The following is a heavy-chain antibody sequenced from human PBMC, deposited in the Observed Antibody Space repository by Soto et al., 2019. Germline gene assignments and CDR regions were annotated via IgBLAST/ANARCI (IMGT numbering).Heavy chain of an antibody. CDR2: INHSGST. V-gene: IGHV4-34*01. Sequence: QVQLQQWGAGLLKPSETLSLTCAVYGGSFSGYYWSWIRQPPGKGLEWIGEINHSGSTNYNPSLKSRVTISVDTSKNQFSLKLSSVTAADTAVHYCASSIAVAVAGYWGQGTLVTVSS. CDR3: ASSIAVAVAGY. J-gene: IGHJ4*02. D-gene: IGHD6-19*01. CDR1: GGSFSGYY.